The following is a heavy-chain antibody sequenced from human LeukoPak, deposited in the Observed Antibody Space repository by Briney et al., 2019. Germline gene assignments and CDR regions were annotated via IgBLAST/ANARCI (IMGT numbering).Heavy chain of an antibody. J-gene: IGHJ2*01. Sequence: GGSLRLSCAASGFTFSSYSMNWVRQALGKGLEWISFISSSRTTIYYADSVKGRFTISRDNAENSVSLQMNSLRAEDTAVYYCARDHGYGDAVYWYFDLWGRGTLVTVSS. CDR1: GFTFSSYS. CDR3: ARDHGYGDAVYWYFDL. V-gene: IGHV3-48*04. CDR2: ISSSRTTI. D-gene: IGHD4-17*01.